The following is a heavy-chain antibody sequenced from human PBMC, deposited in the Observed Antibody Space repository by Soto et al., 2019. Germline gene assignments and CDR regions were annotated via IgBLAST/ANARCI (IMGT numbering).Heavy chain of an antibody. CDR3: ATSVNSAMAFDY. CDR1: GYTFTHYY. CDR2: INPNGGIT. J-gene: IGHJ4*02. Sequence: ASVKVSCKASGYTFTHYYIHCVRQAPGQGLEWMGIINPNGGITTYAQKFRAGFSMTRDTSTSTVYLELSSLRSEDSAVYYCATSVNSAMAFDYWGQGTLVTVSS. D-gene: IGHD5-18*01. V-gene: IGHV1-46*01.